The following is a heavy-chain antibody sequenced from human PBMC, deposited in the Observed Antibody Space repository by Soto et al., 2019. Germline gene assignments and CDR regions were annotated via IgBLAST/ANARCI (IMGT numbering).Heavy chain of an antibody. V-gene: IGHV2-5*02. J-gene: IGHJ4*02. CDR3: AHLYWAASGIRYFFRY. D-gene: IGHD2-8*02. CDR2: IYWDDDK. CDR1: GFSFSTSAVG. Sequence: QITLTESGPTLVKPTQTLTLTCTFSGFSFSTSAVGVGWIRQPPGKALEWLALIYWDDDKRYSPFLKSRLNITQDNSTNHVVLTMTNMDPVDPRTNYFAHLYWAASGIRYFFRYWGQGTLVTVSS.